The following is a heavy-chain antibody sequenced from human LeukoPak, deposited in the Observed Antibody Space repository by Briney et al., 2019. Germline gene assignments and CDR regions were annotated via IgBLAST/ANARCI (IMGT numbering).Heavy chain of an antibody. V-gene: IGHV4-31*03. J-gene: IGHJ4*02. CDR3: ARGVGGASLDY. Sequence: KSSETLSLTCTVSGGSISSGGYYWSWIRQHPGKGLEWIGYIYYSGSTYYNPSLKSRVTISVDTSKNQFSLKLSSVTTADTAVYYCARGVGGASLDYWGQGTLLTVSS. D-gene: IGHD3-16*01. CDR2: IYYSGST. CDR1: GGSISSGGYY.